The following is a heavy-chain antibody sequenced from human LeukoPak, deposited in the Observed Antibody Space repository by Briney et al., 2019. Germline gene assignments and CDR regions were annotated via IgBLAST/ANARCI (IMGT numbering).Heavy chain of an antibody. V-gene: IGHV4-39*07. CDR1: GGSIRSTGYY. J-gene: IGHJ3*02. Sequence: SETLSLTCTVSGGSIRSTGYYWGWIRQPPGKGLEWIGEIHHSGSTNYNPSLKSRVTISLDTSTNQFSLELSSVTAADTAVYYCARRPQYYYGSGSYPNAFDIWGQGTMVTVSS. CDR3: ARRPQYYYGSGSYPNAFDI. CDR2: IHHSGST. D-gene: IGHD3-10*01.